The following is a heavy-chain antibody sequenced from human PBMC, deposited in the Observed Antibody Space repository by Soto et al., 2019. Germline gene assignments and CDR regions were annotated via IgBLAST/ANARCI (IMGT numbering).Heavy chain of an antibody. CDR2: TYYRSKWYN. Sequence: SQTLSLTGAISGGSVSSDSAAWYWIRQSPSRGLEWLGRTYYRSKWYNDYAVSVKSRITMNPDTSKKQFYLQLYSMYNEDKNMDYCARVSLLWDDVFTGFNWSDPWGQRTLVTVFS. CDR1: GGSVSSDSAA. CDR3: ARVSLLWDDVFTGFNWSDP. J-gene: IGHJ5*02. D-gene: IGHD3-9*01. V-gene: IGHV6-1*01.